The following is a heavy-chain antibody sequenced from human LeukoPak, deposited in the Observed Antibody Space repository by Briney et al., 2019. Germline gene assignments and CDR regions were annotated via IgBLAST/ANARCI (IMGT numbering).Heavy chain of an antibody. V-gene: IGHV4-4*07. CDR2: IYTSGST. J-gene: IGHJ4*02. D-gene: IGHD2-15*01. CDR3: AREGYCSGGSCYSVGEFDY. Sequence: SETLSLTCTVSGGSIRGYFWTWIRQPAGKGLEWIGRIYTSGSTNYNPSLKSRVTMSVDTSKNQFSLKLSSVTAADTAVYYCAREGYCSGGSCYSVGEFDYWGQGTLVTVSS. CDR1: GGSIRGYF.